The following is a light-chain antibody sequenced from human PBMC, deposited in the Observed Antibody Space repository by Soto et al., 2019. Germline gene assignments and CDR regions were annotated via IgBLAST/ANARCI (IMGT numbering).Light chain of an antibody. J-gene: IGKJ3*01. V-gene: IGKV3-20*01. CDR1: QSVSSNY. Sequence: IVLTQSPGTLALSPGETATLSCRASQSVSSNYLTWYQQKPGQAPRLLIHGASSRATGIPDRFSGSGSGTDFTLTISRLEPEDFAVYYCQQYGSSPFTCGPGTKVDIK. CDR2: GAS. CDR3: QQYGSSPFT.